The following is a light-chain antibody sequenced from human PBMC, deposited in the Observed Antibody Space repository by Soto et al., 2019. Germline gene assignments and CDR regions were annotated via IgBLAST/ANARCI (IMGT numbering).Light chain of an antibody. CDR3: QQYGSSPPST. CDR1: QSVSSSY. J-gene: IGKJ3*01. CDR2: GAS. V-gene: IGKV3-20*01. Sequence: EIVLTQSPGTLSLSPGERATLSCRASQSVSSSYLAWYQQKPGQAPRLLIYGASSRATGIPDRFSGSGSGIDFTLTISRLEPEDFAVYYCQQYGSSPPSTFGPGTKVDIK.